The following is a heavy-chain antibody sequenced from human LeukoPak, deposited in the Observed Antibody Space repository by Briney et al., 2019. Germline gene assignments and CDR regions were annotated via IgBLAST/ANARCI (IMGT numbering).Heavy chain of an antibody. CDR1: GGSFSGYY. CDR2: INQSGST. D-gene: IGHD6-13*01. J-gene: IGHJ4*02. Sequence: SETLSLTCAVYGGSFSGYYWSWIRQPPGKGLEWIGEINQSGSTNYNPSLKSRVTISVDTSKNQFSLKLSSVTAADTAVYYCAVAAGTAYFDYWGQGTLVTVSS. V-gene: IGHV4-34*01. CDR3: AVAAGTAYFDY.